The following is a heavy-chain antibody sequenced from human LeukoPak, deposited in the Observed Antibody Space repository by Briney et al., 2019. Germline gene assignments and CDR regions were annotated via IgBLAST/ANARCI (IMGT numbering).Heavy chain of an antibody. D-gene: IGHD6-13*01. CDR1: GFTFSGSA. V-gene: IGHV3-73*01. Sequence: GGSLRLSCAASGFTFSGSAMHWVRQASGKGLEWVGRIRSKADSYATAYAASVKGRFTISRDDSKNTAYLQMNSLKTEDTAVYYCTRDPSGSSSWHFDYWGQGTLVTVSS. CDR3: TRDPSGSSSWHFDY. CDR2: IRSKADSYAT. J-gene: IGHJ4*02.